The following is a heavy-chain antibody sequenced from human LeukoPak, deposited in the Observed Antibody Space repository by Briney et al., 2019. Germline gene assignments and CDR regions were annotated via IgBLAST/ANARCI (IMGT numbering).Heavy chain of an antibody. CDR1: GGTFSSYA. J-gene: IGHJ4*02. V-gene: IGHV1-69*13. CDR3: ARDYYDSSGYYYSDY. CDR2: IIPIFGTA. D-gene: IGHD3-22*01. Sequence: SVKVSCKASGGTFSSYAISWVRQAPGQGLEWMGGIIPIFGTANYAQKFQGRVTITADESTSTAYMELSSLRSEDTAVYYCARDYYDSSGYYYSDYWGQGTLVTVSS.